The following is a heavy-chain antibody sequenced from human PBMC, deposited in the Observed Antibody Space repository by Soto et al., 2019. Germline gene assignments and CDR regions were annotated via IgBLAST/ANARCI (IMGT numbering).Heavy chain of an antibody. J-gene: IGHJ5*02. CDR1: GFNFSSYG. V-gene: IGHV3-33*01. Sequence: PGGSLRLSCAASGFNFSSYGMHWVRQAPGKGLEWVAVIWYDGSNKHYADSVKGRFTISRDNSKNTLYLQMNSLRAEDTAVYYCARDFVVPGYCSGGSCGRPKESVVVTAPNWFDPWGQGTLVTVSS. CDR2: IWYDGSNK. D-gene: IGHD2-15*01. CDR3: ARDFVVPGYCSGGSCGRPKESVVVTAPNWFDP.